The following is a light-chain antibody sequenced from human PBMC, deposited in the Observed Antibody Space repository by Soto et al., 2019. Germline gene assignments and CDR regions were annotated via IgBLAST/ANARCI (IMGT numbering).Light chain of an antibody. J-gene: IGKJ4*01. CDR2: AAS. V-gene: IGKV1-39*01. CDR1: QSITSY. CDR3: QQTYNTPLT. Sequence: DIQMTQSPSSLSASVGDSVTITCRASQSITSYLNWYQQRPGRAPKLLIYAASGLQSGVPSRFSGSGSVTDFTLTINSLQPEDFATYYCQQTYNTPLTFGGGTKVDI.